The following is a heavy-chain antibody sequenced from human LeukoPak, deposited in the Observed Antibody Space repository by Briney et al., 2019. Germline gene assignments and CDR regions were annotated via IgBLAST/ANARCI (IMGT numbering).Heavy chain of an antibody. CDR2: ISSNGVST. J-gene: IGHJ4*02. V-gene: IGHV3-64*01. CDR1: GFTFSSYA. Sequence: PGGSLRLSCAASGFTFSSYAMHWVRQAPGKGLEYVSFISSNGVSTYYANSVKGRFTISRDNSRNTLYLQMGSLRAEDMAVYYCAKDSPVATRWGQGTLVTVSS. CDR3: AKDSPVATR. D-gene: IGHD2-15*01.